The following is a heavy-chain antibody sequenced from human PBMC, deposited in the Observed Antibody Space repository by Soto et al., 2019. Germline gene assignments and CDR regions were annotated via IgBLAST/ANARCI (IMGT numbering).Heavy chain of an antibody. J-gene: IGHJ6*02. CDR1: GYTFTSYG. CDR3: ARDEDCSSTSCYGLYYYYGMDV. D-gene: IGHD2-2*01. Sequence: QVQLVQSGAEVKKPGASVKVSCKASGYTFTSYGISWVRQAPRQGLEWMGWISAYNGNTNYAQKLQGRVTMTTDTSTSTAYMELRSLRSDDAAVYYCARDEDCSSTSCYGLYYYYGMDVWCQGTTVTVSS. CDR2: ISAYNGNT. V-gene: IGHV1-18*01.